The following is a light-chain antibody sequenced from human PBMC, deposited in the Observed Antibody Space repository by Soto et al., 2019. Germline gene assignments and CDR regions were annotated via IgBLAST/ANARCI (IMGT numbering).Light chain of an antibody. J-gene: IGLJ2*01. CDR1: SGHSSYA. CDR3: QTWGTDVV. V-gene: IGLV4-69*01. CDR2: LNSDGSH. Sequence: QSVLTQSPSASASLGASVKLTCTLSSGHSSYAIAWHQQQPEKGPRYLMKLNSDGSHSKGDGIPDRFSGSSSGAERYLTISSLQSEDEADYYCQTWGTDVVLGGGTKLTVL.